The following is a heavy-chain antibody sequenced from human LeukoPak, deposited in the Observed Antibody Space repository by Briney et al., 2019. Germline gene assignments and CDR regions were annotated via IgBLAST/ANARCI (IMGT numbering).Heavy chain of an antibody. CDR1: GFPFTSYA. CDR2: ISGSGVTT. CDR3: ARDSPPGTMDV. Sequence: GGSLRLSCAASGFPFTSYAMTWVRQAPGKGLEWVSAISGSGVTTYFADSVKGRFTISRDNSKNTLYLQMNSLRAEDTAVYYCARDSPPGTMDVWGKGTTVTVSS. J-gene: IGHJ6*03. V-gene: IGHV3-23*01.